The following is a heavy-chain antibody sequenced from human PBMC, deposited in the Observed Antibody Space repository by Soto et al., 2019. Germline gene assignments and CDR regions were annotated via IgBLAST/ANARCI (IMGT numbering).Heavy chain of an antibody. Sequence: PGGSLRLSCEASGFTFSKFDMHWVRQPTGKGLEWVSTIGISGDTYYAVSVKGRFTISRDNAKNPLSLQMNSLRAGDTALYFCARGQEVGAHFFDSWGQGTQVTVSS. CDR3: ARGQEVGAHFFDS. D-gene: IGHD2-15*01. CDR1: GFTFSKFD. CDR2: IGISGDT. V-gene: IGHV3-13*04. J-gene: IGHJ4*02.